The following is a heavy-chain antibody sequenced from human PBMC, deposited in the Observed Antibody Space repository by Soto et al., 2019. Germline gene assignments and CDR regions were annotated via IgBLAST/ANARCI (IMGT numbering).Heavy chain of an antibody. CDR1: GFTFSSYS. Sequence: EVQLVESGGGLVKPGGSLRLSCAASGFTFSSYSMNWVRQAPGKGLEWVSSISSSSSYIYYEDSVKGRFTISRDNDKNSLYLQMNSLRAEDTAVYYWARRAATGAIDYWGQGTLVTVSS. CDR3: ARRAATGAIDY. D-gene: IGHD2-15*01. J-gene: IGHJ4*02. V-gene: IGHV3-21*01. CDR2: ISSSSSYI.